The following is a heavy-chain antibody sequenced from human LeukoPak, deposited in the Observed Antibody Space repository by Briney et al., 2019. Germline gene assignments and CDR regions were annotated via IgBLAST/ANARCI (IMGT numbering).Heavy chain of an antibody. CDR3: GRCAGTPQYYYYYYYMDV. J-gene: IGHJ6*03. Sequence: GGSLRLSCTSSGFTFNDYFMSWVRQAPGKGLEWLSYISISGTTIYYADSVKGRFTISRGNAKNTLYLQMNNLRPEDTAVYYCGRCAGTPQYYYYYYYMDVWGKGATVTVSS. CDR2: ISISGTTI. CDR1: GFTFNDYF. D-gene: IGHD1/OR15-1a*01. V-gene: IGHV3-11*04.